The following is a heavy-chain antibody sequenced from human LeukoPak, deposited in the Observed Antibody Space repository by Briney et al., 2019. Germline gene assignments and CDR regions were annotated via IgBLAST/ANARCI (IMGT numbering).Heavy chain of an antibody. D-gene: IGHD2-15*01. CDR1: GFTFSGYA. V-gene: IGHV3-23*01. CDR3: ARDLSGYCSGGSCAYYYYGMDV. Sequence: GGSLRLSCAASGFTFSGYAMSWVRQAPGKGLEWVSAISGSGGSTYHADSVKGRFTFSRDNSKNTLYLQMNSLRAEDTAVYYCARDLSGYCSGGSCAYYYYGMDVWGQGTTVTVSS. J-gene: IGHJ6*02. CDR2: ISGSGGST.